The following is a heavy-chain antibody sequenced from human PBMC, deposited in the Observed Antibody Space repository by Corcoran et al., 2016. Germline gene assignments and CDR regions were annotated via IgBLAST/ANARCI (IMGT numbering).Heavy chain of an antibody. CDR2: INWNGGTT. D-gene: IGHD1-1*01. J-gene: IGHJ4*02. CDR1: GFTFHDYG. V-gene: IGHV3-20*01. Sequence: EVQLVESGGGVLRPGESLRLSCAASGFTFHDYGMSWVRQGPGKGLGWVSGINWNGGTTGYADSVKGRFTISRDNTKNSLYLQMNSLRIEDTALDVCVRGATGTTWDYWGQGTLVTVSS. CDR3: VRGATGTTWDY.